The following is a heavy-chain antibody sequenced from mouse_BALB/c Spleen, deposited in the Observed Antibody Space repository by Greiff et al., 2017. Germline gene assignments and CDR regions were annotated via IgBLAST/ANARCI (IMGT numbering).Heavy chain of an antibody. Sequence: EVQLQESGGGLVQPGGSLKLSCAASGFTFSSYTMSWVRQTPEKRLEWVAYISNGGGSTYYPDTVKGRFTISRDNAKNTLYLQMSSLKSEDTAMYYCARLGNYRYYFDYWGQGTTLTVSS. V-gene: IGHV5-12-2*01. CDR2: ISNGGGST. CDR1: GFTFSSYT. CDR3: ARLGNYRYYFDY. D-gene: IGHD2-1*01. J-gene: IGHJ2*01.